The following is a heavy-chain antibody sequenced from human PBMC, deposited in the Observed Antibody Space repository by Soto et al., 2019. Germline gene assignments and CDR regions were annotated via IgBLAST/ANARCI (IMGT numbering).Heavy chain of an antibody. D-gene: IGHD3-22*01. CDR1: GGSISRSSYY. Sequence: SETLSLTCTVSGGSISRSSYYWGWIRQPPGKGLEWIGSIYYSGSTYYNPSLKSRVTISVDTSKNQFSLKLSSVTAADTAVYYCARHYYDGSGYYYYYYGMDVWGQGTTVT. V-gene: IGHV4-39*01. CDR2: IYYSGST. CDR3: ARHYYDGSGYYYYYYGMDV. J-gene: IGHJ6*02.